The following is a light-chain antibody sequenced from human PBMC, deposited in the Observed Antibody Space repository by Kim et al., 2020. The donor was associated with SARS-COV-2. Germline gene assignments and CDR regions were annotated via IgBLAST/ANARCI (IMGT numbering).Light chain of an antibody. J-gene: IGKJ1*01. CDR2: GAN. CDR1: ESVSTNA. Sequence: CPGGKDTRSPGASESVSTNAAAWDQQKSGQGPRVLIYGANNRATGIPERGSGSGCGTEVTLTISRLEPEEIAVYNCLQYRSAVQTFGQGSKVDIK. V-gene: IGKV3-20*01. CDR3: LQYRSAVQT.